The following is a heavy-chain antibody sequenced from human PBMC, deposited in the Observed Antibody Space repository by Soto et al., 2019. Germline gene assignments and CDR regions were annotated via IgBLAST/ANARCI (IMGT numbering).Heavy chain of an antibody. CDR3: TRGPRATSAGTSAH. D-gene: IGHD6-13*01. V-gene: IGHV3-53*01. Sequence: EVLLVESGGGLIQPGGSLRLSCAVTEFSVSSYYMSWVRQAPGKGLEWVAVIYSDGTTYHADYADSVKGRFTISRDNAKDTLYLQMNDLRAEDSALYHCTRGPRATSAGTSAHWGQGTLVTVSS. CDR2: IYSDGTT. J-gene: IGHJ4*02. CDR1: EFSVSSYY.